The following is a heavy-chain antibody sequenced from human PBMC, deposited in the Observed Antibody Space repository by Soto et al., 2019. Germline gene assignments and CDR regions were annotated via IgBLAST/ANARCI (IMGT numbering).Heavy chain of an antibody. CDR2: INAGNGNT. Sequence: QVQLVQSGAEVKKPGASVKVSCKASGYTFTSYAMHWVRQAPGQRLEWMGWINAGNGNTKYSQKFQGRVTITRDTSASTAYRELSRLRSEDTAVYYCARDLAGAGTMVYYYYYGMDVWGQGTTVPISS. J-gene: IGHJ6*02. CDR1: GYTFTSYA. V-gene: IGHV1-3*01. CDR3: ARDLAGAGTMVYYYYYGMDV. D-gene: IGHD6-19*01.